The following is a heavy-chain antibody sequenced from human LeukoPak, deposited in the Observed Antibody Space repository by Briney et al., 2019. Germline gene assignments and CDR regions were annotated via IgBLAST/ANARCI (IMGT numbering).Heavy chain of an antibody. CDR1: GYTFTSYG. CDR3: ARDEPKRYYGSGSYYNHGDY. V-gene: IGHV1-18*01. Sequence: ASVKVSCKASGYTFTSYGISWVRQAPGQGLEWMGWISAYNGNTNYAQKLQGRVTMTTDTSTSTAYMELRSLRSDDTAVYYCARDEPKRYYGSGSYYNHGDYWGQGTLVTVSS. J-gene: IGHJ4*02. D-gene: IGHD3-10*01. CDR2: ISAYNGNT.